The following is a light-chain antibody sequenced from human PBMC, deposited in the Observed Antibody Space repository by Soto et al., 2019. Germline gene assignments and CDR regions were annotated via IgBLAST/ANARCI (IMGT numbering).Light chain of an antibody. J-gene: IGKJ4*01. Sequence: DIQMTQSPSSLSASVGDRVTITCRASQSISTSLNWLQLKPGKAPKLLIYGTSTLQNAVPSRFSGSGSGTDFTLTINSLQPEDSAVYYCQQGYSPLLSFGGGIRVEIK. CDR1: QSISTS. CDR2: GTS. V-gene: IGKV1-39*01. CDR3: QQGYSPLLS.